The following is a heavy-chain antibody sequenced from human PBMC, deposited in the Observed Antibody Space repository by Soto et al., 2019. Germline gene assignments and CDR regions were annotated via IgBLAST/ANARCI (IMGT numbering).Heavy chain of an antibody. Sequence: QVQLQESGPGLVKPSQTLSLTCTVSGGSISSGGYYWIWFRQHPGKGLEWIGYSYYSGSTYYNPSLKSRVTISVDTSKNQFSLKLSSVTAADTAVYYCAGAEMATKSFDYWGQGTLVTVSS. J-gene: IGHJ4*02. CDR2: SYYSGST. CDR1: GGSISSGGYY. V-gene: IGHV4-31*03. D-gene: IGHD5-12*01. CDR3: AGAEMATKSFDY.